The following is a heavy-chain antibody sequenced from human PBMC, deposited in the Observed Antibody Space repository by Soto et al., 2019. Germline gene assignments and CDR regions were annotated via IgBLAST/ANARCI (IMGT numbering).Heavy chain of an antibody. Sequence: GGSLRLSCAASGFTFSNYWMSWVRQAPGKGLEWVANIKQDGSEKYYVDSVKGRFTISKDRAKNSLSLQMNGLRAEDTAVYYCARVQYSGQYYGMDLWGQGTTVTVSS. CDR3: ARVQYSGQYYGMDL. J-gene: IGHJ6*02. D-gene: IGHD1-26*01. V-gene: IGHV3-7*05. CDR2: IKQDGSEK. CDR1: GFTFSNYW.